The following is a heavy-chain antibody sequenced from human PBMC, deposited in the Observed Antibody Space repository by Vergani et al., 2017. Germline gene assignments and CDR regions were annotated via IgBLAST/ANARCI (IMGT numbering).Heavy chain of an antibody. CDR3: ERGRWRQKSHFDY. Sequence: QVQLVQSGAEVKKPGASVTVSCKASVYTFTSYGISWVRQAPGQGLEWVGWISAYNGNTNYALKLQGRVTMTTVTSTSTAYMERRSLRSDDTAVYYCERGRWRQKSHFDYWGQGTLVTVSS. D-gene: IGHD5-24*01. J-gene: IGHJ4*02. V-gene: IGHV1-18*01. CDR2: ISAYNGNT. CDR1: VYTFTSYG.